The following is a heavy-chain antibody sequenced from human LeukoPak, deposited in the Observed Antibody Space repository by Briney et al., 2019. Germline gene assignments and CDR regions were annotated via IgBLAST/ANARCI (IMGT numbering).Heavy chain of an antibody. D-gene: IGHD3-3*01. CDR1: GFTFGDYA. V-gene: IGHV3-49*04. Sequence: GGSLRLSCTASGFTFGDYAMSWVRQAPGKGLEWVGFIRRKANGGTTEYAASVKGRFTISRDDSKSIAYLQMNSLKTEDTAVYYCTSGLYYDSWSDLFDYWGQGTLVTVSS. J-gene: IGHJ4*02. CDR3: TSGLYYDSWSDLFDY. CDR2: IRRKANGGTT.